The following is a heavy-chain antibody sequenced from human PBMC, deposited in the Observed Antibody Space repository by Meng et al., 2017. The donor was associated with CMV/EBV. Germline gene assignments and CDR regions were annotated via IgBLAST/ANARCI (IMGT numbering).Heavy chain of an antibody. D-gene: IGHD1-26*01. Sequence: SVKVSCKASGGTFSSYAISWVRQAPGQGLEWMGGIIPILGIANYAQKFQGRVTITADKSTSTAYMELSSLRSGDTAVYYCASRKWELLRGVAFDIWGQGTMVTVSS. CDR2: IIPILGIA. CDR3: ASRKWELLRGVAFDI. V-gene: IGHV1-69*10. CDR1: GGTFSSYA. J-gene: IGHJ3*02.